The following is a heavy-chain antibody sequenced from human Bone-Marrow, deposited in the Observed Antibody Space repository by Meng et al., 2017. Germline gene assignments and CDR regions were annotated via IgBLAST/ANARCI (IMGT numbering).Heavy chain of an antibody. CDR2: ISYDGSNK. CDR1: GFTFSDHH. J-gene: IGHJ6*02. V-gene: IGHV3-30*03. Sequence: GESLKISCAASGFTFSDHHMDWVRQAPGKGLEWVAVISYDGSNKYYADSVKGRFNVSRDNSKHTLYLQMNSLRAEDTTVYYFAIADSELYYYYYGIDHWGQGTMVTVSS. CDR3: AIADSELYYYYYGIDH. D-gene: IGHD1-7*01.